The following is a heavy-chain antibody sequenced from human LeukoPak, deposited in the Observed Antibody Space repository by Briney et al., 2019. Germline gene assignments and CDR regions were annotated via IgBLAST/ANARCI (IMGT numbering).Heavy chain of an antibody. CDR2: INPHSGGT. CDR1: GYAFTDYY. D-gene: IGHD3-10*01. J-gene: IGHJ4*02. Sequence: ASVKVSCKASGYAFTDYYIHWVRQAPGQGLEWMGWINPHSGGTHFAQRFQGWVTMTRGTSINTAYMELTRLTSDDAAVYYCARDSGDSNFDFWGQGTLVTVSS. CDR3: ARDSGDSNFDF. V-gene: IGHV1-2*04.